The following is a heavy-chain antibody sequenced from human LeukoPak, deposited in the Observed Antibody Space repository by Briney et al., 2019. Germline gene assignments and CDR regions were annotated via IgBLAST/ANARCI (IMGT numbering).Heavy chain of an antibody. J-gene: IGHJ3*02. CDR2: IYTSGST. D-gene: IGHD6-19*01. CDR1: GGSISSYY. V-gene: IGHV4-4*07. Sequence: SETLSLTCTVSGGSISSYYWSWIRQPAGKGLGWIGRIYTSGSTNYNPSLKSRVTMSVDTSKNQFSLKLSSVTAADTAVYYCARDASGYSSGWDAFDIWGQGTMVTVSS. CDR3: ARDASGYSSGWDAFDI.